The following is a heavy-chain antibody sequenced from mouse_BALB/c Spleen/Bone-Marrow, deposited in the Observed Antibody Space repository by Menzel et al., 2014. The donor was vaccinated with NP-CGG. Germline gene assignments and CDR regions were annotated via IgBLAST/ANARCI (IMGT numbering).Heavy chain of an antibody. CDR1: GYTFTSYT. CDR2: INPSSAYT. CDR3: ARGGTARAAWLAY. V-gene: IGHV1-4*02. J-gene: IGHJ3*01. D-gene: IGHD3-3*01. Sequence: VKLMESAAELARPGASVKMSCKASGYTFTSYTMHWIKQRPGQGLEWIGYINPSSAYTEYNQKFKDKTTLTADTSSSAASMKLSSLTSEDSAVYYCARGGTARAAWLAYWGQGTLVTVSA.